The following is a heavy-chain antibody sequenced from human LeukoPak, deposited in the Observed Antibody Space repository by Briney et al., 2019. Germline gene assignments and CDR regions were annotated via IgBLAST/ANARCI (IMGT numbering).Heavy chain of an antibody. CDR1: DGSISSSRYY. D-gene: IGHD2/OR15-2a*01. CDR3: ARGSNVIDY. CDR2: IYCSGNT. J-gene: IGHJ4*02. Sequence: SETLSLTCTVSDGSISSSRYYWGWIRQPPGKGLEWIGSIYCSGNTYSNPSLKSRVTISVDTSKNQFSLRLTSVTAADTAVYYCARGSNVIDYWGQGTLVTVSS. V-gene: IGHV4-39*01.